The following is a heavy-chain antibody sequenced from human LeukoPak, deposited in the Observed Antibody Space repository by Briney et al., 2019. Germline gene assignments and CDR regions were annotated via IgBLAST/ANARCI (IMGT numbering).Heavy chain of an antibody. J-gene: IGHJ4*01. CDR2: ISSSGVGT. CDR3: AKDRGSSGRLY. V-gene: IGHV3-23*01. CDR1: GFTFSSYA. Sequence: GGSLRHSSAASGFTFSSYAMSWVRQAPGKGLEWVSAISSSGVGTYYADSVKGRFTISRDNSKNTLYLQMNSLRAEDTAVYYCAKDRGSSGRLYWGTGTLVTVSS. D-gene: IGHD6-19*01.